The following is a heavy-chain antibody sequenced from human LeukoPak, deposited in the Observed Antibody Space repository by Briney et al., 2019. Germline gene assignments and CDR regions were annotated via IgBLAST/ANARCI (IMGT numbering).Heavy chain of an antibody. Sequence: HPGGSLRLSCAASGFTFSSYAMSWVRQAPGKGLEWVSAISGSGGSTYYADSVKGRFTISRDNSKNTLYLQMNSLRAEDTAVYYCAKDYDEYSSGWYTDWGQGTLVTVSS. J-gene: IGHJ4*02. D-gene: IGHD6-19*01. CDR3: AKDYDEYSSGWYTD. CDR1: GFTFSSYA. V-gene: IGHV3-23*01. CDR2: ISGSGGST.